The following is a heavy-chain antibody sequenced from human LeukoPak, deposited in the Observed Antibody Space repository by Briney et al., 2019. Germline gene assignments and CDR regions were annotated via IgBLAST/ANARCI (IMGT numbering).Heavy chain of an antibody. J-gene: IGHJ5*02. V-gene: IGHV3-11*04. D-gene: IGHD3-10*01. CDR1: GFTFSDHY. CDR2: ISTSGSII. Sequence: GGSLRLSCAASGFTFSDHYMSCIRQAPGKGPEWVSYISTSGSIINYADSVKGRFTISRDNAKNSLFLQMNSLRAEDTAVYYCARGLRAGGDPWGQGTLVTVSS. CDR3: ARGLRAGGDP.